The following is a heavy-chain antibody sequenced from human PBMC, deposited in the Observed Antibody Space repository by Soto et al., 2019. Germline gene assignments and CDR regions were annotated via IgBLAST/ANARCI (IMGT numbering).Heavy chain of an antibody. CDR1: GYIFTSYG. Sequence: ASVKVSCKASGYIFTSYGINWVRQAPGQGLEWMGWISGYNGNTNYAQNYQGKVTMTTDTSTSTGYMELRNLSSDDTAVYYCAREGVYDILTGSQPLEGSFDYWG. CDR2: ISGYNGNT. V-gene: IGHV1-18*01. D-gene: IGHD3-9*01. CDR3: AREGVYDILTGSQPLEGSFDY. J-gene: IGHJ4*01.